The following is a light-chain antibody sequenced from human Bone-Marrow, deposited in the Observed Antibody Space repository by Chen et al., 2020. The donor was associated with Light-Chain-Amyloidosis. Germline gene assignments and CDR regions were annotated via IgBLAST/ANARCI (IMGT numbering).Light chain of an antibody. CDR3: ATWDDSLSGWV. Sequence: QSVLTQPPSASGTLGQRVTISCSGSSSNIGSNYVIWYEQLPETAPKLLLYKSNERPSGVPGRVSGSKSGSSASLAISGLRSEDEADYYCATWDDSLSGWVFGGGTKLTVL. CDR1: SSNIGSNY. V-gene: IGLV1-47*01. J-gene: IGLJ3*02. CDR2: KSN.